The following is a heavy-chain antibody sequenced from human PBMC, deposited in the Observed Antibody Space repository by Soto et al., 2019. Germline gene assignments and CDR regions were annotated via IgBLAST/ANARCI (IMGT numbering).Heavy chain of an antibody. Sequence: SETLSLTCTVSGGSISSYYWSWIRQPPGKGLEWIGYIYYSGSTNYNPSLKGRVTISVDTSKNQFSLKLSSVTAADTAVYYCARDRGWYSGSYFWFDPWGQGTLVTVSS. CDR3: ARDRGWYSGSYFWFDP. CDR2: IYYSGST. CDR1: GGSISSYY. V-gene: IGHV4-59*01. J-gene: IGHJ5*02. D-gene: IGHD1-26*01.